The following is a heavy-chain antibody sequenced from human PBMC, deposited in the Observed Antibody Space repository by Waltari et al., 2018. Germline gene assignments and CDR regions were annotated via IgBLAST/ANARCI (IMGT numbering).Heavy chain of an antibody. CDR3: ARDRDYSSGAPPAF. D-gene: IGHD2-15*01. CDR2: ISTYTHST. CDR1: GYTFDTYV. J-gene: IGHJ4*02. Sequence: QVQLVLSENDVRKPGASVRISCKASGYTFDTYVFSWMRQATGQALEWVGWISTYTHSTDYAEKFQGRVTMTTDKSTATVYLDLRSLGSDDSADYFCARDRDYSSGAPPAFWGQGTQVTVSS. V-gene: IGHV1-18*01.